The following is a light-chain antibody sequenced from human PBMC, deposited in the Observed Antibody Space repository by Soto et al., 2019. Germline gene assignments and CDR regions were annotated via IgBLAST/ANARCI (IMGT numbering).Light chain of an antibody. CDR2: GAS. CDR1: QSVSSN. J-gene: IGKJ4*01. CDR3: QQYNNWPALT. Sequence: EILMTQSPATLSVSPGERATLSCRASQSVSSNLAWYQQEPGQAPRLLIYGASTRATGIPARFSGSGSGTEFTLTISSLQSEDFAVYYCQQYNNWPALTFGGGTKVDIK. V-gene: IGKV3-15*01.